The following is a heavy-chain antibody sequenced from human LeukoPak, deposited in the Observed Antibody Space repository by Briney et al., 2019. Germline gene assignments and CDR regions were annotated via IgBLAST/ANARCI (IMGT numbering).Heavy chain of an antibody. CDR3: ASDPGH. D-gene: IGHD1-14*01. V-gene: IGHV3-21*01. Sequence: GKGLECVSSISSSTSYIYYAHSVKGRFTISRDNAKNSLYLQMNSLRAEDTAVYYCASDPGHWGQGTLVTVSS. CDR2: ISSSTSYI. J-gene: IGHJ4*02.